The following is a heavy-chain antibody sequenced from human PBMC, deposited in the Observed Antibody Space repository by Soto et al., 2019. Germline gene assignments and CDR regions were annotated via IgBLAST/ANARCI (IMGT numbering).Heavy chain of an antibody. CDR3: AARVVVAATRWAWFDP. V-gene: IGHV4-31*03. Sequence: PSETLSLTCTVSGGSISSGGYYWSWIRQHPGKGLEWIGYIYYSGSTYYNPSLKSRVTISVDTSKNQFSLKLSSVTAADTAVYYCAARVVVAATRWAWFDPWGQGTLVTVSS. J-gene: IGHJ5*02. CDR2: IYYSGST. CDR1: GGSISSGGYY. D-gene: IGHD2-15*01.